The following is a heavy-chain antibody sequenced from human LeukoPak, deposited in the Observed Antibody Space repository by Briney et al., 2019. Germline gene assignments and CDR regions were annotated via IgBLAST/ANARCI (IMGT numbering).Heavy chain of an antibody. Sequence: GGSLRLSCAASGFTFSSYWMSWVRQAPGKGLEWVSSISSSSYIYYADSVKGRFTISRDNAKNSLYLQMNSLRDEDTAVYYCARDGYGDYFRSDFGYWGQGTLVTVSS. CDR1: GFTFSSYW. D-gene: IGHD4-17*01. CDR3: ARDGYGDYFRSDFGY. V-gene: IGHV3-21*01. CDR2: ISSSSYI. J-gene: IGHJ4*02.